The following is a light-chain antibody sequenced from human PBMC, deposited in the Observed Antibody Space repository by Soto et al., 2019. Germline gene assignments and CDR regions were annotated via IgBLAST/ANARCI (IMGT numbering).Light chain of an antibody. CDR3: QQYGSSPT. V-gene: IGKV3-20*01. J-gene: IGKJ1*01. CDR2: GAS. CDR1: QSVSSSY. Sequence: EIVLTQSPGTLSLSPGESATLSCTASQSVSSSYLAWYQQKPGQAPRLLIYGASSRATGIPDRFSGSGSGTDFTLTISRLEPEDFAVYYCQQYGSSPTFGQGTKVDIK.